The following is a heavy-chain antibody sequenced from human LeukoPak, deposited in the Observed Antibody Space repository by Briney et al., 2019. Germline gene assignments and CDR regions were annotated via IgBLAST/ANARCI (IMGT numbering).Heavy chain of an antibody. Sequence: SETLSLTCAVYGGSFSGYYWSWIRQPPGKGLEWIGEINHSGSTNYNPSLKSRVTISIDTSKNQFSLKLSSVTAADTAVYYCARGVNWIDPWGQGTPVTVSS. V-gene: IGHV4-34*01. CDR3: ARGVNWIDP. CDR2: INHSGST. CDR1: GGSFSGYY. J-gene: IGHJ5*02.